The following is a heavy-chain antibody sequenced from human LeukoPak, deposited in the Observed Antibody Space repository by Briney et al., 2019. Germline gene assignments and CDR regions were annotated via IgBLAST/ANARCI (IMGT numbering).Heavy chain of an antibody. CDR1: GFTFSSYA. Sequence: AGGSLRLSCAASGFTFSSYAMSWVRQAPGKWLECVSSISGSGTNTYYADSVKGRFTISRDNSRNLLFLQMSSLRVEDTAVYYCAKRRHYYGSGDYYRDPWGQGTLVTVSS. V-gene: IGHV3-23*01. J-gene: IGHJ5*02. D-gene: IGHD3-10*01. CDR2: ISGSGTNT. CDR3: AKRRHYYGSGDYYRDP.